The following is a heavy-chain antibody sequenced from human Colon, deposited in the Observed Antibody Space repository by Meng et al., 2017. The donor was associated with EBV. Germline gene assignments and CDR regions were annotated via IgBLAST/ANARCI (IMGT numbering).Heavy chain of an antibody. CDR3: ARGPGGSYYLYYFDY. V-gene: IGHV4-34*01. D-gene: IGHD1-26*01. J-gene: IGHJ4*02. Sequence: QVHLQQGGEGLLKHSETLSLTCAVYGGSFSGYYWSWSRQPPEKGLEWIGEINHSGSTNYNPSLKSRVTISVDTSKKQFSLKLSSVTAADTAVYYCARGPGGSYYLYYFDYWGQGTLVTVSS. CDR1: GGSFSGYY. CDR2: INHSGST.